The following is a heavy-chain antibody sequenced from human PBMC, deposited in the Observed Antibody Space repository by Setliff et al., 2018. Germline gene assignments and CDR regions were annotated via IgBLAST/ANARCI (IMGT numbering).Heavy chain of an antibody. CDR2: VYWDDDK. CDR3: AHRGGYGADSLYYFDV. V-gene: IGHV2-5*05. CDR1: GFSFTTGPVG. D-gene: IGHD3-10*01. Sequence: GSGPTLVNPRQTLTLTCTFSGFSFTTGPVGVAWIRQPPGKAPEWLALVYWDDDKRYDPSLKSRLTITKDTSKNQVVLTMTNMDPVDTATYYCAHRGGYGADSLYYFDVWGQGTLVTVSS. J-gene: IGHJ4*02.